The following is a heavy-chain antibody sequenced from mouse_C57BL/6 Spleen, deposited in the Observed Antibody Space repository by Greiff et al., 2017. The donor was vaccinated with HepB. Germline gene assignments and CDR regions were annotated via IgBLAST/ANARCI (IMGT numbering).Heavy chain of an antibody. CDR1: GYTFTSYW. Sequence: VQLQQPGAELVKPGASVKLSCKASGYTFTSYWMQWVKQRPGQGLEWIGEIDPSDSYTNYNQKFKGKATLTVDTSSSTAYMQLSSLTSEDSAVYYCANGDGFAYWGQGTLVTVSA. D-gene: IGHD3-3*01. CDR2: IDPSDSYT. V-gene: IGHV1-50*01. J-gene: IGHJ3*01. CDR3: ANGDGFAY.